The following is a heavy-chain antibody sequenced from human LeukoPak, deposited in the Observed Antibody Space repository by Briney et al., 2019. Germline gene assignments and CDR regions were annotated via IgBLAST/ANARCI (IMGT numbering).Heavy chain of an antibody. CDR2: ISGSGGST. CDR3: AKSITMVRGVIITNYYYYYMDV. Sequence: GGSLRLSCAASGFTFSSYGMSWVRQVPGKGLEWVSAISGSGGSTYYADSVKDRFTISRDNSKNTLYLQMNSLRAEDTAVYYCAKSITMVRGVIITNYYYYYMDVWGKGTTVTISS. D-gene: IGHD3-10*01. J-gene: IGHJ6*03. V-gene: IGHV3-23*01. CDR1: GFTFSSYG.